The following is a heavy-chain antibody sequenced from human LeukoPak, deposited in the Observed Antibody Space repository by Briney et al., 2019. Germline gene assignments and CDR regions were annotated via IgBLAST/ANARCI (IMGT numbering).Heavy chain of an antibody. J-gene: IGHJ4*02. Sequence: GRSLRLSCAASGFTFSSYGMRWVRQAPGKGLEWVAVISYDGSNKYYADSVKGRFTISRDNSKNTLYVQMNSLRAEDTAVYYCAKDQDVEVAGTWGSIDYWGQGTLVTVSS. D-gene: IGHD6-13*01. CDR1: GFTFSSYG. CDR3: AKDQDVEVAGTWGSIDY. V-gene: IGHV3-30*18. CDR2: ISYDGSNK.